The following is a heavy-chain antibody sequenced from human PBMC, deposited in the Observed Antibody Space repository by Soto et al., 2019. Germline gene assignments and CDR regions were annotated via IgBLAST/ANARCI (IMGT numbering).Heavy chain of an antibody. J-gene: IGHJ4*02. CDR3: ARGSSSWPYFGY. CDR1: GGTFSSYA. CDR2: IIPIFGTT. D-gene: IGHD6-13*01. Sequence: QVQLVQSGAEVKKPGSSVKVSCKASGGTFSSYAISWVRQAPGQGLEWMGRIIPIFGTTNYAQRFQGSVTITADPSTNPAYLELSRLSSEDMAVYFCARGSSSWPYFGYLVQGTLVTVSS. V-gene: IGHV1-69*15.